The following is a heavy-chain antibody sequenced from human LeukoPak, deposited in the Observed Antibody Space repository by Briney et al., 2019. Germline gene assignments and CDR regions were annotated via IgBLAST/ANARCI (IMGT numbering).Heavy chain of an antibody. D-gene: IGHD6-19*01. CDR3: ARAILTGGYSSGWYPDY. V-gene: IGHV3-74*01. Sequence: GGSLRLSCAASGFTFSSYAMHWVRQAPGKGLVWVSRINSDGSSTSYADSVKGRFTISRDNAKNTLYLQMNSLRAEDTAVYYCARAILTGGYSSGWYPDYWGQGTLVTVSS. CDR1: GFTFSSYA. J-gene: IGHJ4*02. CDR2: INSDGSST.